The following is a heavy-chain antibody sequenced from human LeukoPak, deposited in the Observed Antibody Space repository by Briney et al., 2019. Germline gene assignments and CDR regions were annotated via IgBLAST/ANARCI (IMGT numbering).Heavy chain of an antibody. J-gene: IGHJ6*03. Sequence: GGSLRLSCAASGFIFAMSWVRQAPGKGLEWVSYGGSGGSTYYADSVKGRFTVSRDNSKSTLYLQMSSLTAEDTAVYYCAKMRGQYYHSYYMDAWGKGTTVTVSS. V-gene: IGHV3-23*01. CDR2: GGSGGST. CDR1: GFIFA. CDR3: AKMRGQYYHSYYMDA.